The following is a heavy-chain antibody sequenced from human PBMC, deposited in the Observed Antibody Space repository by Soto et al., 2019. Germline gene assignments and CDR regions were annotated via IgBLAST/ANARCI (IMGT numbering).Heavy chain of an antibody. V-gene: IGHV1-18*01. CDR3: ARGVYLDGGGFLKPY. CDR2: INPYNGNT. J-gene: IGHJ4*02. CDR1: GYTFTSYA. D-gene: IGHD1-20*01. Sequence: VASVKVSCKASGYTFTSYAISWVRQAPGQGLEWMGWINPYNGNTNYVQRLQGRVTMTTETSTSTAYMELRSLRSDDTAVYYCARGVYLDGGGFLKPYGGRGTLVTVS.